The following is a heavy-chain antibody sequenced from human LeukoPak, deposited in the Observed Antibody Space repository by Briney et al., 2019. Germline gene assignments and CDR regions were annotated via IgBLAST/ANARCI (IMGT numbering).Heavy chain of an antibody. CDR3: ARGTKSPRTTVLTSFWYFDL. D-gene: IGHD4-17*01. J-gene: IGHJ2*01. CDR2: VHTTGSL. V-gene: IGHV4-61*02. Sequence: SQTLSLTCTVSGGSITSDVHYWNWIRQSAEKGLEWIGRVHTTGSLDYNPSLKSRVTISIDTSSNHFSLMMDSVTTTDTAVYYCARGTKSPRTTVLTSFWYFDLWGRGTLVTVSS. CDR1: GGSITSDVHY.